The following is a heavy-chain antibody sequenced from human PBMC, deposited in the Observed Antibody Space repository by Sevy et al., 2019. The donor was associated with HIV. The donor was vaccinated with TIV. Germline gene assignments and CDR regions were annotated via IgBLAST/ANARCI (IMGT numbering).Heavy chain of an antibody. D-gene: IGHD4-4*01. J-gene: IGHJ6*02. Sequence: GGSLRLSCAASGITFSKYGMHWVRQAPGRGLEWVAVIWYDGSNKYYADSVKGRFTISRDNSKNTLYLQMNSLRAEDTAVYFCASWTTPTNYFGMDVWGQGTTVTVSS. V-gene: IGHV3-33*01. CDR2: IWYDGSNK. CDR3: ASWTTPTNYFGMDV. CDR1: GITFSKYG.